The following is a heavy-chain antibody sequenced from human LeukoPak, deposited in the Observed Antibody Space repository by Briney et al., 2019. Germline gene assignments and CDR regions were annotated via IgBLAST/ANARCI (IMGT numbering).Heavy chain of an antibody. CDR3: ARSFDF. V-gene: IGHV3-48*02. Sequence: GGSLRLSCAASGFTVSSNYMSWVRQAPGKGLEWVSYISPSSSSMYYADSVKGRFTISRDNAKNSLYLQMNSLRDEDTAVYYCARSFDFWGQGTLVTVSS. CDR2: ISPSSSSM. CDR1: GFTVSSNY. J-gene: IGHJ4*02.